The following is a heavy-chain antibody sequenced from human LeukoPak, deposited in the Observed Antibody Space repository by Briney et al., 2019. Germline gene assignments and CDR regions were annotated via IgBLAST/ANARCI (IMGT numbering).Heavy chain of an antibody. CDR1: GGSISSYY. CDR2: IYYSGST. Sequence: SETLSLTCTVSGGSISSYYWSWIRQPPGKGLEWIGYIYYSGSTNYNPSLKSRVTISVDTSKNQFSLKLSSVTAADTAVHYCARDGLGSAFDIWGQGTMVTVSS. V-gene: IGHV4-59*01. D-gene: IGHD1-26*01. CDR3: ARDGLGSAFDI. J-gene: IGHJ3*02.